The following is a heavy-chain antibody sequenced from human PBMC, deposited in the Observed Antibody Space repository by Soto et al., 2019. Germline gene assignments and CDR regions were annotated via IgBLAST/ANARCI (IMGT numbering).Heavy chain of an antibody. J-gene: IGHJ3*02. CDR3: ARTYDGSGPNSGGYGFDI. CDR1: GGSISSSSYY. V-gene: IGHV4-39*01. CDR2: IYYSGST. D-gene: IGHD3-22*01. Sequence: SETLSLTCTVSGGSISSSSYYWGWIRQPPGKGLEWIGSIYYSGSTYYNPSLKSRVTISVDTSKNQFSLKLSSVTAADTAVYYCARTYDGSGPNSGGYGFDIWGQGTMVTVSS.